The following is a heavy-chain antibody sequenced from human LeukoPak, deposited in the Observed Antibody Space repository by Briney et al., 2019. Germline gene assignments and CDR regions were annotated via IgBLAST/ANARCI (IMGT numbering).Heavy chain of an antibody. J-gene: IGHJ6*03. Sequence: ASVKVSCKASGYTFTGYYMHWVRQAPRQGLEWMGWINPNSGGTNYAQKFQGRVTMTRDTSISTAYMELSRLRSDDTAVYYCARVPAANHYYYYYYMDVWGKGTTVTVSS. CDR3: ARVPAANHYYYYYYMDV. D-gene: IGHD2-2*01. CDR2: INPNSGGT. CDR1: GYTFTGYY. V-gene: IGHV1-2*02.